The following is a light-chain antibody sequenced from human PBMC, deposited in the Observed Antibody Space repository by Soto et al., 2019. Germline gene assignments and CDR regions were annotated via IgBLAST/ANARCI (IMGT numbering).Light chain of an antibody. CDR1: SSDVGGYNY. CDR3: SSYTSGATPVV. J-gene: IGLJ2*01. Sequence: QSALTQPASVSGSPGQSITISCTGTSSDVGGYNYVSWYQQHPGKAPKLMIYEVSNRPSGVSNRFSGSKSGNTASLTISGLQAEDGADYYCSSYTSGATPVVFGGGTKVTVL. V-gene: IGLV2-14*01. CDR2: EVS.